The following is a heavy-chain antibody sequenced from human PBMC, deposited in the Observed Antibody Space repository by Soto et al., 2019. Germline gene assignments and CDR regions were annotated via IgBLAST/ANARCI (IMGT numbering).Heavy chain of an antibody. CDR2: INSNGVNT. J-gene: IGHJ4*02. V-gene: IGHV3-64D*08. CDR1: GFTFSSYA. Sequence: GGSLRLSCAASGFTFSSYAIHRVRQAPGKGLEFVSAINSNGVNTYYANSVKGRFTISRDNSKNTLYLRMNSLRSDDTAVYYCVKEANPFINTLVVLIFDYWGQGTQVTVSS. D-gene: IGHD3-22*01. CDR3: VKEANPFINTLVVLIFDY.